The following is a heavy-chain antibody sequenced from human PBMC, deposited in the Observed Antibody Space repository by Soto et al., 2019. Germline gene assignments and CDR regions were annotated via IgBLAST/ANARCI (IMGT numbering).Heavy chain of an antibody. Sequence: PGGSLRLSCAAPGFTLSDYTMSWVRQAPGKGLEWVATISRDGGEKYYIDSVKGRFTISRDNAQKSLFLQLNNLRAEDTGDYYCARPRGYASGIYKYFDQWGQGTRVTVSS. D-gene: IGHD6-19*01. CDR3: ARPRGYASGIYKYFDQ. CDR1: GFTLSDYT. J-gene: IGHJ4*02. V-gene: IGHV3-7*01. CDR2: ISRDGGEK.